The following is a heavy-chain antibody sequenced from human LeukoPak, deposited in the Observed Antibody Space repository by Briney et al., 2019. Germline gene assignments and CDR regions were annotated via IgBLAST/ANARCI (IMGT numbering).Heavy chain of an antibody. Sequence: PGRSLRLSCAASGFTFSSYAMSWVRQAPGKGLEWVSAISGSGGSTYYADSVKGRFTISRDNSKNTLYLQMNSLRAEDTAVYYCASAVVVPAAEYYFDYWGQGTLVTVSS. V-gene: IGHV3-23*01. J-gene: IGHJ4*02. CDR2: ISGSGGST. CDR1: GFTFSSYA. CDR3: ASAVVVPAAEYYFDY. D-gene: IGHD2-2*01.